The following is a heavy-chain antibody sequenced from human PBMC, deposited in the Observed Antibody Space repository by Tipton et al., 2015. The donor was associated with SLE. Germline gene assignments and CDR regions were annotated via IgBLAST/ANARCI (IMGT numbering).Heavy chain of an antibody. D-gene: IGHD3-16*01. CDR1: GGSISSGGYS. CDR3: AREVVYDYVWGDLWYFDL. Sequence: TLSLTCAVSGGSISSGGYSWSWIRQPPGKGLEWIGYIYHSGSTYYNPSLKSRVTISVDRSKNQFSLKLSSVTAADTAVYYCAREVVYDYVWGDLWYFDLWGRGTLVTVSS. V-gene: IGHV4-30-2*01. J-gene: IGHJ2*01. CDR2: IYHSGST.